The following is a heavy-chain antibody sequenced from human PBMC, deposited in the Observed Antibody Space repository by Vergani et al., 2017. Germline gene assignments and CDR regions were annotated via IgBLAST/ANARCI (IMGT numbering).Heavy chain of an antibody. CDR2: ISGSGGST. CDR3: AKGQDYDYWSGPTGFDP. V-gene: IGHV3-23*01. Sequence: EVQLLESGGGLVQPGGSLRLSCAASGFTFSSYAMSWVRQAPGKGLEWVSAISGSGGSTYYADSVKGRFTISRDNSKNTLYLQMNSLRAEDTAVYYCAKGQDYDYWSGPTGFDPWGQGTLVTVSS. CDR1: GFTFSSYA. J-gene: IGHJ5*02. D-gene: IGHD3-3*01.